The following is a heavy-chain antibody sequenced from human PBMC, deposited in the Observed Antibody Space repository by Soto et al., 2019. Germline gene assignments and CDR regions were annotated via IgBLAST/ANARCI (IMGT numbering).Heavy chain of an antibody. CDR1: GYSFTSYW. CDR2: IYPGDSDT. J-gene: IGHJ5*02. D-gene: IGHD2-15*01. V-gene: IGHV5-51*01. CDR3: CGCGGSCYFDNWFAP. Sequence: PGESLKISCKGSGYSFTSYWIGWVRQMPGKGLEWMGIIYPGDSDTRYSPSFQGQVTISADKSISTAYLQWSSLKASDTAMYYCCGCGGSCYFDNWFAPWGQGTLVTVPS.